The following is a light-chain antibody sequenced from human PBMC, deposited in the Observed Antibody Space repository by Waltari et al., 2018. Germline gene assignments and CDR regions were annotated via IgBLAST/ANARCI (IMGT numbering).Light chain of an antibody. Sequence: DVVMTQSPLSLPITPGQPASIACRSSQSLVHSDGNTYLSWYQQKPGQPPRLLFYKVSNRASGVPDRFSGSGAVTDFTLKISRVEAEDVGVYYCGQGTHWPFTFGPGTKLDIK. CDR2: KVS. V-gene: IGKV2-30*02. CDR3: GQGTHWPFT. J-gene: IGKJ3*01. CDR1: QSLVHSDGNTY.